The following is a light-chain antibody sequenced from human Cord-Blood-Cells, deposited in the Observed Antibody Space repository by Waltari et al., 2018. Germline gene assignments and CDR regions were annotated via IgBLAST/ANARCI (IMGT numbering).Light chain of an antibody. V-gene: IGLV2-14*01. J-gene: IGLJ2*01. CDR3: SSYTSSSTVV. CDR1: SSDVGGYNY. Sequence: QSALTQPASVSGSPGQSLTISCTGTSSDVGGYNYVSWYQQHPGKAPKLMIYDISNRPSGFSNRFSGSKSGNTASLTISGLQAGDEADYYCSSYTSSSTVVFGGGTKRTVL. CDR2: DIS.